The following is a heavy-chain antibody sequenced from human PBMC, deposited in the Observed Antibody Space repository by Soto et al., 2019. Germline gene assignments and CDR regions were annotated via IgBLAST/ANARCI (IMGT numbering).Heavy chain of an antibody. V-gene: IGHV1-18*01. J-gene: IGHJ5*02. CDR2: ISAYNGNT. CDR3: ARVKGSGWLNWFDP. CDR1: GYTFNSYG. Sequence: ASVKVSCEASGYTFNSYGISWVRQAPGQGLEWMGWISAYNGNTNYAQKLQGRVTMTTDTSTSTAYMELRSLRPDDTAVYYCARVKGSGWLNWFDPWGQGTPVTVSS. D-gene: IGHD6-19*01.